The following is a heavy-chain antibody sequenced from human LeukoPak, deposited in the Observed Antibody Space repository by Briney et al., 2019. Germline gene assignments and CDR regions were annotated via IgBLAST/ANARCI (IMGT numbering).Heavy chain of an antibody. V-gene: IGHV4-39*02. Sequence: SETLSLTCTVSGGSFSSTTYYWGRIRQPPGKGLEWLGSIYYSGSTYYNQSLKSRVTISVGTSKNQFSLKLTSVTAADTAVYYCARDLTAGKWLLLPFDYWGQGTLVTVSS. J-gene: IGHJ4*02. CDR1: GGSFSSTTYY. CDR3: ARDLTAGKWLLLPFDY. D-gene: IGHD3-22*01. CDR2: IYYSGST.